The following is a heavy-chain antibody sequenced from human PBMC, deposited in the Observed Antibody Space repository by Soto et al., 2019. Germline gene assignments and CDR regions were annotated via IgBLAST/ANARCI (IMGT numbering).Heavy chain of an antibody. CDR3: ERLVADPDYYYYGLDV. Sequence: QVTLKESGPVLVKATETLTLTCTVSGFSLTTGRMGVSWISQPPGQALEWLAHIFSNAERSYKSSLQPWLTISDETSKGQVVLTMTDVSPVDTATYFLERLVADPDYYYYGLDVWGPGTTVTVSS. V-gene: IGHV2-26*01. CDR2: IFSNAER. J-gene: IGHJ6*02. CDR1: GFSLTTGRMG. D-gene: IGHD3-16*01.